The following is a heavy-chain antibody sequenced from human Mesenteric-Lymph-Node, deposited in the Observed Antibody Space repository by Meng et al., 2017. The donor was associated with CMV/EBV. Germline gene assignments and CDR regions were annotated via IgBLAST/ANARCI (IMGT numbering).Heavy chain of an antibody. Sequence: GESLKISCAASGFTFSDYYMSWIRQAPGKGLEWVSYISSSGSAIYYADSVKGRFTISRDSSKNTLYLQMNSLRAEDTAVYYCARGGSGELLRWFDPWGQGTLVTVSS. CDR3: ARGGSGELLRWFDP. D-gene: IGHD1-26*01. CDR1: GFTFSDYY. V-gene: IGHV3-11*04. CDR2: ISSSGSAI. J-gene: IGHJ5*02.